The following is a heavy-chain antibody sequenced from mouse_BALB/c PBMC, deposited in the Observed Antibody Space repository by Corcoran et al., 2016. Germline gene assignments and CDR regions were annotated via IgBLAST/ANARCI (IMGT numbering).Heavy chain of an antibody. V-gene: IGHV9-3-1*01. CDR1: GYTFTNYG. CDR2: INTYTGEP. Sequence: QIQLVQYGPELKKPGETVKISCKASGYTFTNYGMNWVKQAPGNGLKWMGWINTYTGEPTYADDFKGRFAFSLETSASTAYLQINKLKNEDTATYFCAREPRAMDYWGQGTAVTVSS. CDR3: AREPRAMDY. J-gene: IGHJ4*01.